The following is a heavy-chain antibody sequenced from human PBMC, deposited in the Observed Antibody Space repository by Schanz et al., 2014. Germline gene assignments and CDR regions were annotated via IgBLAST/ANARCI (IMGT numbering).Heavy chain of an antibody. J-gene: IGHJ6*03. Sequence: QVQLEESGPGMVKPSETLSLNCTVSGGSFISYYWSWIRQPPGKGLEWIGYVSSTGSAESNHSLKSRVTLSSDTSKNQFSLKVRSVTAADTAVYFCARGITDYFYYYMDVWGKGAAVTVSS. V-gene: IGHV4-59*01. CDR2: VSSTGSA. CDR3: ARGITDYFYYYMDV. CDR1: GGSFISYY.